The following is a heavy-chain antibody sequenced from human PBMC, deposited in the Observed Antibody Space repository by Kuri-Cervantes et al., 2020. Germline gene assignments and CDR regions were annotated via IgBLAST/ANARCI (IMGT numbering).Heavy chain of an antibody. CDR1: GFTFTTYA. Sequence: GESLKISCAASGFTFTTYAMSWVRQAPGKGLEWVSVIYSGGSTYYADSVKGRFTISRDNSKNTLYLQMNSLRAEDTAVYYCARGRGSSLDRYGMDVWGQGTTVTVSS. CDR2: IYSGGST. J-gene: IGHJ6*02. D-gene: IGHD6-6*01. CDR3: ARGRGSSLDRYGMDV. V-gene: IGHV3-53*01.